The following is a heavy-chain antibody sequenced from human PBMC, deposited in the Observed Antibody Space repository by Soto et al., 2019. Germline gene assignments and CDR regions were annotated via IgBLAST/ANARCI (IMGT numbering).Heavy chain of an antibody. J-gene: IGHJ4*02. CDR3: AKMGDYGDYASFDY. Sequence: PGGSLRLSCAASGFTFSSYGMHWVRQAPGKGLEWVAVISYDGSNKYYADSVKGRFTISRDNSKNTLYLQMNSLRAEDTAVYYCAKMGDYGDYASFDYWGQGTLVTVSS. CDR2: ISYDGSNK. D-gene: IGHD4-17*01. V-gene: IGHV3-30*18. CDR1: GFTFSSYG.